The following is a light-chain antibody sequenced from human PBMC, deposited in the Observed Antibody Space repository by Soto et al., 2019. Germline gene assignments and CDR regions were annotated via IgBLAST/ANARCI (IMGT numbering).Light chain of an antibody. Sequence: LKHPASVSRAPGRSITISKTETSSDVGGYNYVSWYQQHPDKAPKLMIYHVSNRPSGVSNRFSGSKSGNTASLTISGLQADDEADYYCSSFKGSSPPYLFGTGTKVTVL. J-gene: IGLJ1*01. CDR3: SSFKGSSPPYL. CDR2: HVS. V-gene: IGLV2-14*01. CDR1: SSDVGGYNY.